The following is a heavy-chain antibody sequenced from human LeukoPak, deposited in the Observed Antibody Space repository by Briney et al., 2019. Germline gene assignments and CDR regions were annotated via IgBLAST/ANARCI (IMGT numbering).Heavy chain of an antibody. Sequence: GGSLRLSCAASGFTFSSYDMHWVRQATGKGLEWVSAIGTAGDTYYPGSVKGRFTISRENAKNSLYLQMNSLRAEDTAAYYCAREGIAAAGTETYFDYWGQGTLVTVSS. J-gene: IGHJ4*02. CDR3: AREGIAAAGTETYFDY. CDR1: GFTFSSYD. CDR2: IGTAGDT. D-gene: IGHD6-13*01. V-gene: IGHV3-13*01.